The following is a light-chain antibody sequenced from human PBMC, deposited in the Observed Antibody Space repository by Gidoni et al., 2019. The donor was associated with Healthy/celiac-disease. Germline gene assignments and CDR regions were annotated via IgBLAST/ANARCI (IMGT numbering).Light chain of an antibody. CDR1: QGISSR. Sequence: IQMTQPPSSVPASVGDRVTIILRSSQGISSRLAWYQQKPGKAPKLLIYAASSWQSGVPSRLSGSGSGTNFTLTISSRQPKDFATNNCQQAKSFPLTFGGGTKVEIK. CDR2: AAS. V-gene: IGKV1-12*01. J-gene: IGKJ4*01. CDR3: QQAKSFPLT.